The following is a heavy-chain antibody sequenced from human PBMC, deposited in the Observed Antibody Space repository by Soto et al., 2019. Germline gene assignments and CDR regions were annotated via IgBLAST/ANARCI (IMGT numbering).Heavy chain of an antibody. D-gene: IGHD3-10*01. V-gene: IGHV3-7*01. CDR3: ASGLWTFQH. J-gene: IGHJ1*01. CDR1: GFTFSNYW. Sequence: GGSLRLSCAVSGFTFSNYWMSWVRQAPGKGLEWVANIKQDGSEKYYVDSVKGRFTISRDNAKNSLYLQMNSLGAEDTAVYFCASGLWTFQHWGQGTLVTVPQ. CDR2: IKQDGSEK.